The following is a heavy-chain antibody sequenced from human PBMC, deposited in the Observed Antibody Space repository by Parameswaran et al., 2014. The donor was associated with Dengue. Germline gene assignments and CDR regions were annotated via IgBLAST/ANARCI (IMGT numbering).Heavy chain of an antibody. V-gene: IGHV4-39*01. D-gene: IGHD2-2*02. Sequence: WIRQPPGKGLEWIGSIYYSGSTYYNPSLKSRVTISVDTSKNQFSLKLSSVTAADTAVYYCARHHRCTSCYISRDGRGKIDYWGQGTLVTVSS. J-gene: IGHJ4*02. CDR2: IYYSGST. CDR3: ARHHRCTSCYISRDGRGKIDY.